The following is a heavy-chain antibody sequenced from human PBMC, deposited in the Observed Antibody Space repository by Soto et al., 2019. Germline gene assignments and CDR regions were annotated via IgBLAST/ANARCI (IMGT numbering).Heavy chain of an antibody. CDR2: ISGSGGST. V-gene: IGHV3-23*01. CDR1: GFTFSSYA. D-gene: IGHD3-3*01. CDR3: APDFYPTIGTIFGVVMPYYFGY. J-gene: IGHJ4*02. Sequence: PWGSLRLSCAASGFTFSSYAMSWVRQAPGKGLEWVSAISGSGGSTYYADSVKGRFTISRDNSKNTLYLQMNSLRAEDTAVYYCAPDFYPTIGTIFGVVMPYYFGYHRRRTLFT.